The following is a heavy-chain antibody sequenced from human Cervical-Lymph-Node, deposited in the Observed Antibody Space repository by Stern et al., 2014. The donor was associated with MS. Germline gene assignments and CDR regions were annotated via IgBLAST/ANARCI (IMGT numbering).Heavy chain of an antibody. Sequence: EVQLVQSGAEVKKPGESLKISCKGSGYSFTNYWIAWVRQMPGKGLQSMGMIYPDDPDIRYSPSFPGKVTISADKSINTAYVQWSSLEASDTAIYYCARVDTLKPFDYWGQGTLVTVSS. D-gene: IGHD5-18*01. CDR1: GYSFTNYW. V-gene: IGHV5-51*01. CDR2: IYPDDPDI. J-gene: IGHJ4*02. CDR3: ARVDTLKPFDY.